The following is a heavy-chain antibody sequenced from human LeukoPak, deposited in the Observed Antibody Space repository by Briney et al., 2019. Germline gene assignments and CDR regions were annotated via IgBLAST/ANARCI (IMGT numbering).Heavy chain of an antibody. CDR3: ARTEFLEWSNYDMDG. D-gene: IGHD3-3*01. CDR2: IYYSGNT. J-gene: IGHJ6*03. Sequence: SETLSLTCTVSGDSISSNISYCGWIRQPPGRGLEWIGSIYYSGNTYYNSSLKSRITISVDTSKKQFSLKLRSVTAADTAVYYCARTEFLEWSNYDMDGWGKGTTVTVSS. CDR1: GDSISSNISY. V-gene: IGHV4-39*01.